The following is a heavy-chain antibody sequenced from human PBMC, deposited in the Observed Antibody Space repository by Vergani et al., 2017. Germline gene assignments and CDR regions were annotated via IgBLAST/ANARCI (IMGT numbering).Heavy chain of an antibody. D-gene: IGHD1-14*01. V-gene: IGHV1-2*02. CDR2: INPNSGGT. Sequence: QVQLVQSGAEVKKPGASVKVSCKASGYTFTGYYMHWVRQAPGQGLEWMGWINPNSGGTNYAQKFQGRVTMTRDTSISTAYMELSRLRSDDTAVYYCARYNPGLDMAGGGDCYYCGMDVWGQGTTVTVSS. CDR1: GYTFTGYY. CDR3: ARYNPGLDMAGGGDCYYCGMDV. J-gene: IGHJ6*02.